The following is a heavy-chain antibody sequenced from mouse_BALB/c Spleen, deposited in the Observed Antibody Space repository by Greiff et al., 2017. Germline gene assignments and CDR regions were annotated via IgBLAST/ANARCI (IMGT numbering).Heavy chain of an antibody. CDR2: ILPGSGST. Sequence: VKLQESGAELMKPGASVKISCKATGYTFSSYWIEWVKQRPGHGLEWIGEILPGSGSTNYNEKFKGKATFTADTSSNTAYMQLSSLTSEDSAVYYCARLFTTKGTFAYWGQGTLVTVSA. CDR1: GYTFSSYW. V-gene: IGHV1-9*01. D-gene: IGHD2-12*01. CDR3: ARLFTTKGTFAY. J-gene: IGHJ3*01.